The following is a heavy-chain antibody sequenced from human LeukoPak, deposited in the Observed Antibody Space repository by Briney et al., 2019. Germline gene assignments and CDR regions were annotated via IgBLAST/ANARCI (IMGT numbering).Heavy chain of an antibody. CDR1: GYSLIELP. CDR3: ATDRLHSMARGVLRSLEGFDP. D-gene: IGHD3-10*01. J-gene: IGHJ5*02. CDR2: FDPEDGET. Sequence: AASVKVSCKVSGYSLIELPMHWVRQAPGKGLEWMGGFDPEDGETIYAQKFQGRVSMTEDTSTDTAYMELSSLRSEDTAVYYCATDRLHSMARGVLRSLEGFDPWGQGTLVTVSS. V-gene: IGHV1-24*01.